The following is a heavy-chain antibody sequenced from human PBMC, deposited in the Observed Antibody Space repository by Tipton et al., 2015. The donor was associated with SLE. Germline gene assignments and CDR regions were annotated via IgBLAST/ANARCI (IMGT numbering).Heavy chain of an antibody. V-gene: IGHV3-23*01. CDR1: GFNFKNFA. CDR2: ISGSGEST. J-gene: IGHJ6*02. CDR3: AKASLGEQWPSYYGMDV. D-gene: IGHD6-19*01. Sequence: SLRLSCAASGFNFKNFAMSWVRQAPGKGLEWVSGISGSGESTYLADSVKGRFTISRDNSKNTLYLQMNSLRAEDTAVYYCAKASLGEQWPSYYGMDVWGQGTTVTVSS.